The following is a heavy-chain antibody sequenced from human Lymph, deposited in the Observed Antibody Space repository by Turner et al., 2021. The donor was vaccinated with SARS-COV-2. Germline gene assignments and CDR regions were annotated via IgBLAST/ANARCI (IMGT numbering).Heavy chain of an antibody. Sequence: QLQLQESGPGLVKPSETLSLTCTVSGGAIGSSSSYWGWIRQPPGKGREWIGSMYYSGSTYYNPFFKSRVTISVDTSKNQFSLKLSYVIAADTAVYYCARAPFIIVLMMYASGYFDNWGQGTLVTVSS. CDR3: ARAPFIIVLMMYASGYFDN. J-gene: IGHJ4*02. V-gene: IGHV4-39*01. D-gene: IGHD2-8*01. CDR2: MYYSGST. CDR1: GGAIGSSSSY.